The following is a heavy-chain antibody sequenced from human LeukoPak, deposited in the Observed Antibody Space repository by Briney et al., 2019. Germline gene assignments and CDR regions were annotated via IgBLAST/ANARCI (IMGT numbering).Heavy chain of an antibody. Sequence: GGSLRLSCAASGFTFSSYSMNWVRQAPGKGLEWVSAISGSGGSTYYADSVKGRFTISRDNSKNTLYLQMNSLRAEDTAVYYCAKGYRSSSYYFDYWGQGTLVTVSS. D-gene: IGHD6-6*01. CDR3: AKGYRSSSYYFDY. V-gene: IGHV3-23*01. CDR2: ISGSGGST. J-gene: IGHJ4*02. CDR1: GFTFSSYS.